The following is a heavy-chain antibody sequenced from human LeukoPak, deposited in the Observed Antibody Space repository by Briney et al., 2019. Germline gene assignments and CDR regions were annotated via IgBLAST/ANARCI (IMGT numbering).Heavy chain of an antibody. CDR2: ISWNSGSI. Sequence: PGGSLRLSCAASGFTFDDYAMHWVRQAPGKGLEWVSGISWNSGSIGYADSVKGRFTISRDNAKNSLYLQMNSLRAEDTALYYCAKDALRREQQLVYFDYWGQGTLVTVSS. CDR3: AKDALRREQQLVYFDY. CDR1: GFTFDDYA. D-gene: IGHD6-13*01. J-gene: IGHJ4*02. V-gene: IGHV3-9*01.